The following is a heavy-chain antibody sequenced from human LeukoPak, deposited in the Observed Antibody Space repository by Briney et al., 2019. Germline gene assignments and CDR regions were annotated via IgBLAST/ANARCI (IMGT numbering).Heavy chain of an antibody. D-gene: IGHD1-26*01. V-gene: IGHV3-48*01. J-gene: IGHJ4*02. CDR1: GFTFSSYS. CDR2: ISSSSSTI. Sequence: GGSLRLSCAASGFTFSSYSMNWVRQAPGKGLEWVSYISSSSSTIYYADSVKGRFTISRDNAKNSLYLQMNSLRAEDTAVYYCARGPEWELPNDYYFDFWGQGTLVTVSS. CDR3: ARGPEWELPNDYYFDF.